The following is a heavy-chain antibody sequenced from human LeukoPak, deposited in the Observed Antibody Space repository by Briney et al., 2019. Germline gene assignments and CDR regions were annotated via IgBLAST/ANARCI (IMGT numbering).Heavy chain of an antibody. D-gene: IGHD4-17*01. CDR1: GFTFSSYS. Sequence: PGGSLRLSCAASGFTFSSYSMNWVRQAPGKGLEWVSSISSSSSYIYYADSVKGRFTISRDNAKNSLYLQMNSLRAEDTAVYYCARGTYGDYGAYYFDYWGQGTLVTVSS. J-gene: IGHJ4*02. V-gene: IGHV3-21*01. CDR3: ARGTYGDYGAYYFDY. CDR2: ISSSSSYI.